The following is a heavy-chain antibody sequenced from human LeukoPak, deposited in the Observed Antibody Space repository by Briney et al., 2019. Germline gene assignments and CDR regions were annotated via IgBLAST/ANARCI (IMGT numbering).Heavy chain of an antibody. J-gene: IGHJ4*02. CDR3: ARAPITSPFYFDY. CDR1: GFAFDEHG. V-gene: IGHV3-20*04. D-gene: IGHD2-2*01. Sequence: GGSLRLSCTASGFAFDEHGMSWVRQVPGKGLEWVSGINWSGGSTGYADPLRGRITISRDNAKNSLYLQMDSLRAEDTALYYCARAPITSPFYFDYWGQRTLVTVSS. CDR2: INWSGGST.